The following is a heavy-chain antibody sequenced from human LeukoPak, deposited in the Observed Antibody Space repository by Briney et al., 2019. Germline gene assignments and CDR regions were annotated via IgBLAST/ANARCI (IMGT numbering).Heavy chain of an antibody. CDR2: INWNGGTT. V-gene: IGHV3-20*04. CDR3: ARAGGYSYGYRGYFDY. J-gene: IGHJ4*02. Sequence: PGGSLRLSCAASGFTFDDYGMSWVRQAPGKGLEWVSGINWNGGTTGYADSVKGRFTISRDNAKNSLYLQMNSLRAEDTAVYYCARAGGYSYGYRGYFDYWGQGTLVTVSS. CDR1: GFTFDDYG. D-gene: IGHD5-18*01.